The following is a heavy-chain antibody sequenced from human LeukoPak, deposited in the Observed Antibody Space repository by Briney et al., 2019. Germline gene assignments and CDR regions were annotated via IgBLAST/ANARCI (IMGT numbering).Heavy chain of an antibody. CDR2: ISSSSSTI. Sequence: PGGSLRLSCAASGFTFSSYSMNWVRQAPGKGLEWVSYISSSSSTIYYADSVKGRFTISRDNAKNSLYLQMNSLRAEDTAEYYCARETKYSYGCSYYYGMDVWGQGTTVTVSS. D-gene: IGHD5-18*01. CDR1: GFTFSSYS. V-gene: IGHV3-48*01. J-gene: IGHJ6*02. CDR3: ARETKYSYGCSYYYGMDV.